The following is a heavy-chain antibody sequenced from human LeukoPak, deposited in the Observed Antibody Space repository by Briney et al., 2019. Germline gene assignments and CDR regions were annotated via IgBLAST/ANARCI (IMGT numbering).Heavy chain of an antibody. D-gene: IGHD5-12*01. V-gene: IGHV4-59*01. CDR1: GGSLSSYY. Sequence: PSETLSLTCTVSGGSLSSYYWSWIRQPPGKGLEWIGYIYYSGSTNYNPSLKSRVTISVDTSKNQFSLKLSSVTAADAAVYYCASLRGYSGYDSIHYYYMDVWGKGTTVTVSS. CDR3: ASLRGYSGYDSIHYYYMDV. J-gene: IGHJ6*03. CDR2: IYYSGST.